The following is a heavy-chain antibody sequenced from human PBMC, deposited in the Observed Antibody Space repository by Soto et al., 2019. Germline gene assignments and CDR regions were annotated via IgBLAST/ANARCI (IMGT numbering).Heavy chain of an antibody. CDR2: IYHSGST. CDR3: ARVWFGESSWFDP. Sequence: SETLSLTCAVSGGSISSGGYSWSWIRQPPGKGLEWIGYIYHSGSTYYNPSLKSRVTTSLDRSKNQFSLNLSSVTAADTAVYYCARVWFGESSWFDPWGQGTLVTSPQ. CDR1: GGSISSGGYS. J-gene: IGHJ5*02. D-gene: IGHD3-10*01. V-gene: IGHV4-30-2*01.